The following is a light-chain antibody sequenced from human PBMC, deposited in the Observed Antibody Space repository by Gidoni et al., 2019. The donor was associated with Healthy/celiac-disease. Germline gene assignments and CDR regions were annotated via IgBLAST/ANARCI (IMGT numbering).Light chain of an antibody. J-gene: IGKJ3*01. CDR2: DAS. CDR1: QDISNY. Sequence: EIQMTQSPSSLSASVGDRVTLTCQASQDISNYLHWYQQKPGKAPKRLIYDASNLETGVPSRFSGSGAGTDFTFTISSLQPEDIATYYCQQYDNRPPFTFGPGTKVEIK. CDR3: QQYDNRPPFT. V-gene: IGKV1-33*01.